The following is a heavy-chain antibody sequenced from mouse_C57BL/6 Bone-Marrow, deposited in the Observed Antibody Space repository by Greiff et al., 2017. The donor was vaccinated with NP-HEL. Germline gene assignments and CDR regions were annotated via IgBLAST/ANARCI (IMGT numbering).Heavy chain of an antibody. V-gene: IGHV1-64*01. CDR1: GYTFTSYW. D-gene: IGHD2-2*01. CDR2: IHPNSGST. Sequence: QVQLQQPGAELVKPGALVKLSCKASGYTFTSYWMHWVKQRPGQGLEWIGMIHPNSGSTNYNEKFKSKATLTVDKSSSTAYMQLSSLTSEDSAVYYCARIYYGYSGAYWGQGTLVTVSA. J-gene: IGHJ3*01. CDR3: ARIYYGYSGAY.